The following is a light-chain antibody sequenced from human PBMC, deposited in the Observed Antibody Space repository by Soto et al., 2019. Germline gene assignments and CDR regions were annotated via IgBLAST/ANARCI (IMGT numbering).Light chain of an antibody. V-gene: IGKV3-15*01. Sequence: EIKMTQSPATLSLTPGERVTLSSRASESVSTNLAWYQQKAGQAPRLLIYGASTRATGIPARFSGSGSGTEFTLTISSLQSEDFAVYYCQQYSIWRTFGQGTTV. CDR1: ESVSTN. CDR3: QQYSIWRT. J-gene: IGKJ1*01. CDR2: GAS.